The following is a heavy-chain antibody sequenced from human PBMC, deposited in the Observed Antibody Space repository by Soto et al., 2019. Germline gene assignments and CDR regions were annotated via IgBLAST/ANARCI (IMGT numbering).Heavy chain of an antibody. CDR1: GSTLSEFS. Sequence: ASVKVSCKISGSTLSEFSMHWVRKAPGKGLEWMGGYVPEDGKTIYAPKFQDRVIMTEDTSTDTASMELNSLRSEDTAVYFCATGVGWGYIFGLQYWGQGTPVTVSS. D-gene: IGHD3-10*01. CDR2: YVPEDGKT. V-gene: IGHV1-24*01. J-gene: IGHJ4*02. CDR3: ATGVGWGYIFGLQY.